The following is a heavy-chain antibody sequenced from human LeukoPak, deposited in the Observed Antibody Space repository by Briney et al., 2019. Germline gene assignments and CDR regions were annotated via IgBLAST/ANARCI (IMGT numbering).Heavy chain of an antibody. CDR1: GFTFSSYA. Sequence: GGSLRLSCAASGFTFSSYAMSWVRQAPGKGLEWVSAISDNGGSTYYADSVKGRFTISRDNSKNTLYLQMSSLRAEDTAVYYCAKGLWLQPFFDYWGQGILVTVSS. CDR2: ISDNGGST. V-gene: IGHV3-23*01. J-gene: IGHJ4*02. CDR3: AKGLWLQPFFDY. D-gene: IGHD5-24*01.